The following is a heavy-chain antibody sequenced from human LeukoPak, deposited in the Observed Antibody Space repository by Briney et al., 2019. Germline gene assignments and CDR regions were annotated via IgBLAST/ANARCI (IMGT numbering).Heavy chain of an antibody. J-gene: IGHJ6*02. D-gene: IGHD5-12*01. Sequence: PSETLSLTCTVSGGSISSSSYYWGWIRQHPGKGLEWIGYIYYSGSTYYNPSLKSRVTISVDTSKNQFSLKLSSVTAADTAVYYCARDIVATSREVDYYYYGMDVWGQGTTVTVSS. V-gene: IGHV4-31*03. CDR3: ARDIVATSREVDYYYYGMDV. CDR2: IYYSGST. CDR1: GGSISSSSYY.